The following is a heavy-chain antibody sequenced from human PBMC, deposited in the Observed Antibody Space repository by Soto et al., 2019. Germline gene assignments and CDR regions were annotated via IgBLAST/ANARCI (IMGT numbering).Heavy chain of an antibody. Sequence: QVQLVQSGAEVKKPGSSVKVSCKGSGGTFSSYTISWVRQAPGQGLEWMGRIIPILGIANYAQKFQGRVTITADKSTSTAYMELSSLRSEDTAVYYCARRPRGSGCYFDYWGQGTLVTVSS. V-gene: IGHV1-69*02. CDR2: IIPILGIA. CDR1: GGTFSSYT. D-gene: IGHD6-19*01. CDR3: ARRPRGSGCYFDY. J-gene: IGHJ4*02.